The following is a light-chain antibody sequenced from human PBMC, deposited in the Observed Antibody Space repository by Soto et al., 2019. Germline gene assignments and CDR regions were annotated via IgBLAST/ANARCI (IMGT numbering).Light chain of an antibody. CDR1: HSLSSY. V-gene: IGKV1-5*01. J-gene: IGKJ1*01. Sequence: IHMTHSPSTLSASFGDIVTRTFRAIHSLSSYLAWYQQKPGNAPTLLIYDASNLESGVPSRFSGSGSGTEFTLTISSLQPDDFATYYCQQYNSYPWTFGLGTKVDIK. CDR2: DAS. CDR3: QQYNSYPWT.